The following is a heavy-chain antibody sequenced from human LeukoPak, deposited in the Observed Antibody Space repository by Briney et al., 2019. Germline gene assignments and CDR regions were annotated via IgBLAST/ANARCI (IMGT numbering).Heavy chain of an antibody. Sequence: KPGGSLRLSCAASGFTFSDYYMSWIRQAPGKGLEWVSSISGSSSYIYYADSVKGRFTISRDNAKNSLYLQMNSLRAEDTAVYYCAREGDKYANWFDTWGQGTLVTVSS. J-gene: IGHJ5*02. CDR2: ISGSSSYI. D-gene: IGHD2-8*01. V-gene: IGHV3-11*05. CDR3: AREGDKYANWFDT. CDR1: GFTFSDYY.